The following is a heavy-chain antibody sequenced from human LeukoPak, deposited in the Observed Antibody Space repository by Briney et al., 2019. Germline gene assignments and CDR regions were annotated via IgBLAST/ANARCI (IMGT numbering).Heavy chain of an antibody. D-gene: IGHD6-19*01. CDR1: GYTFTSYD. CDR2: MNPNSGNT. Sequence: GASVKVSCKASGYTFTSYDINWVRQATGQGLEWMGWMNPNSGNTGYAQKFQGRVTMTRNTSISTAYMELSRLRTDDTVVYYCAREDSSGWYYDYWGQGTLVIVSS. V-gene: IGHV1-8*01. J-gene: IGHJ4*02. CDR3: AREDSSGWYYDY.